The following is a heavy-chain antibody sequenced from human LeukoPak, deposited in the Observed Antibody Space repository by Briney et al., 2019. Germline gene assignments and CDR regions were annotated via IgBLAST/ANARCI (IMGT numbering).Heavy chain of an antibody. Sequence: KPGGSLRLSCAASGFTFSSYSMNWVRQAPGKGLEWVSSISSSSSYIYYADSVKGRFTISRDNAKNSLYLQMNSLRAEDTAVYYCARDYGGNFGEAHDYWGQGTLVTVSS. V-gene: IGHV3-21*01. CDR2: ISSSSSYI. CDR3: ARDYGGNFGEAHDY. D-gene: IGHD4-23*01. J-gene: IGHJ4*02. CDR1: GFTFSSYS.